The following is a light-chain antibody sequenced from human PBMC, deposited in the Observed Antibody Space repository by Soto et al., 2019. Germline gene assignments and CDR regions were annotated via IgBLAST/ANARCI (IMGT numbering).Light chain of an antibody. CDR1: QDIAIY. CDR3: QQLRMYPST. CDR2: AAS. Sequence: IQLTQSPSSLSAYVGDRVTITCRASQDIAIYLAWYQQKPGEAPKLLIYAASTLYGGVPSRFSGSGSGSDFALTITSLQAEDFATYYCQQLRMYPSTFGGGTKV. V-gene: IGKV1-9*01. J-gene: IGKJ4*01.